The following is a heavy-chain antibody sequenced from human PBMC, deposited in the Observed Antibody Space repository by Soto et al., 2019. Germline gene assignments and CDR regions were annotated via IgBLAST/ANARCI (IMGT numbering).Heavy chain of an antibody. V-gene: IGHV3-30-3*01. CDR1: GFTFSNYA. J-gene: IGHJ4*02. CDR3: ARDRVYYYDNSGYYNFDY. Sequence: QVQLVESGGGVVQPGRSLRGSCAASGFTFSNYAMHWVRQAPGKGLEWVAVVSYEGSKQFYADSVEGRFTISRDSSKSTLYLHMDNLRDEDTAVYYCARDRVYYYDNSGYYNFDYWGQGTLVTVSS. CDR2: VSYEGSKQ. D-gene: IGHD3-22*01.